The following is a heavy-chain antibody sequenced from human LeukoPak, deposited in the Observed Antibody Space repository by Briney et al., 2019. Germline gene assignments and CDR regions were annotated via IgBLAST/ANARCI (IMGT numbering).Heavy chain of an antibody. CDR2: INAGNGDT. CDR1: GYTFTSYA. CDR3: ASEGVTGTPVRIIGY. J-gene: IGHJ4*02. D-gene: IGHD1-1*01. V-gene: IGHV1-3*01. Sequence: GASVKVSCKASGYTFTSYAMHWVRQAPGQRLEWMGWINAGNGDTKYSQKFQGRVTITRDTSASTAYMELSSLRSEDTAVYYCASEGVTGTPVRIIGYWGQGTLVTVSS.